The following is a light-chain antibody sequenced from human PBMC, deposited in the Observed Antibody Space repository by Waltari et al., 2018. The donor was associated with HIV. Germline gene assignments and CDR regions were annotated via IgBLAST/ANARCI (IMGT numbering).Light chain of an antibody. Sequence: ILMTQSPATLSVSPGDRAPLSCRASQSVTSHLAWFQQKVGQAPRVLIEGDSTRATGIPARFSGSGSGTEFTLTISSLQSEDFAVYYCQQYTYWPLTFGGGTKVEIK. CDR1: QSVTSH. CDR2: GDS. V-gene: IGKV3-15*01. CDR3: QQYTYWPLT. J-gene: IGKJ4*01.